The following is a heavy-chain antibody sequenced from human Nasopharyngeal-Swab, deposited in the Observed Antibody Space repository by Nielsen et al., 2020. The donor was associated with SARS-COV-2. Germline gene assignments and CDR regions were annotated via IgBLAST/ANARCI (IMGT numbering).Heavy chain of an antibody. Sequence: SETLSLTCTVSGGSISSSSYYWGWIRQPPGQGLEWIGSIYYSGSTYYNPSLKSRVTISVDTSKNQFSLKLSSVTAEDTAVYYCARERGRGGIWNYYYYYMDVWGKGTTVTASS. CDR2: IYYSGST. D-gene: IGHD3-10*01. CDR1: GGSISSSSYY. V-gene: IGHV4-39*07. J-gene: IGHJ6*03. CDR3: ARERGRGGIWNYYYYYMDV.